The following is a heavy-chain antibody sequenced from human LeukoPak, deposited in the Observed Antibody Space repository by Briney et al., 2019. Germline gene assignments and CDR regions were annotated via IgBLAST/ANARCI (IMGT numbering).Heavy chain of an antibody. Sequence: GGSLRLSCAASGFTFSSYSMNWVRQAPGKGLEWVSAISGSGGSTYYADSVKGRFTISRDNSKNTLYLQMNSLRAEDTAVYYCAKYGEDIVVGYFDYWGQGTLVTVSS. D-gene: IGHD2-15*01. CDR3: AKYGEDIVVGYFDY. CDR1: GFTFSSYS. V-gene: IGHV3-23*01. J-gene: IGHJ4*02. CDR2: ISGSGGST.